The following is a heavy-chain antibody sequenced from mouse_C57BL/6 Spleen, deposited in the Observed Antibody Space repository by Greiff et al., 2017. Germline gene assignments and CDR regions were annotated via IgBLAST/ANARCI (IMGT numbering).Heavy chain of an antibody. J-gene: IGHJ4*01. Sequence: EVKVEESGGGLVQPGGSMKLSCVASGFTFSNYWMNWVRQSPEKGLEWVAQIRLKSDNYATDYAESVKGRFTISSDDSKSSVYLQMNNLRAEDTGIYYCTGAYDYNAMDYWGQGTSVTVSS. CDR3: TGAYDYNAMDY. CDR1: GFTFSNYW. V-gene: IGHV6-3*01. CDR2: IRLKSDNYAT. D-gene: IGHD2-10*02.